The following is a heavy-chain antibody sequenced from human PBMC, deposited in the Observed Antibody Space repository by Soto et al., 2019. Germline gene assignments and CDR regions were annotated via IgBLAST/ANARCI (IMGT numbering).Heavy chain of an antibody. CDR3: AKDLATYYYDRSGYGMDV. Sequence: QVQLVESGGGVVQPGRSLRLSCAASGFTFSSYGMHWVRQAPGKGLEWVAVISYDGSNKYYADSVKGRFTISRDNSKNTLDLQMNSLRAEDTAVYYCAKDLATYYYDRSGYGMDVWGQGTTVTVSS. D-gene: IGHD3-22*01. V-gene: IGHV3-30*18. CDR2: ISYDGSNK. CDR1: GFTFSSYG. J-gene: IGHJ6*02.